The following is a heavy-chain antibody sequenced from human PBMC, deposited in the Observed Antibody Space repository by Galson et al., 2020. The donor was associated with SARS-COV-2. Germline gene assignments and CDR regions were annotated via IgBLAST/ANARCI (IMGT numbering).Heavy chain of an antibody. CDR2: IDWDDDK. D-gene: IGHD2-2*03. CDR3: ARMRGIMDNTNKNYDGLDV. V-gene: IGHV2-70*01. CDR1: GLSC. J-gene: IGHJ6*02. Sequence: SGPTLVKPTQTLTLTCTFTGLSCESWIRQPPGKALEWLAHIDWDDDKYYNTNLKTRHTISKDTSKNQVVLTMTDMDPVDTATDICARMRGIMDNTNKNYDGLDVWGPGTTLTVSS.